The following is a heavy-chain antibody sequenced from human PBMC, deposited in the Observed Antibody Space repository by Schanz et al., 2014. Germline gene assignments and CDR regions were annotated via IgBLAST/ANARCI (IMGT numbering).Heavy chain of an antibody. Sequence: VQLVESGGGVVQPGRSLRLSCAASGFTFSSYAMSWVRQAPGKGLEWVSGISGSGGSTYYADSVKGRFSISRDYSKNTLYLQMSSLRAEDTAIYYCAKLSSSGRLAGYFDYWGQGALVTVSS. CDR2: ISGSGGST. D-gene: IGHD6-19*01. J-gene: IGHJ4*02. CDR3: AKLSSSGRLAGYFDY. V-gene: IGHV3-23*04. CDR1: GFTFSSYA.